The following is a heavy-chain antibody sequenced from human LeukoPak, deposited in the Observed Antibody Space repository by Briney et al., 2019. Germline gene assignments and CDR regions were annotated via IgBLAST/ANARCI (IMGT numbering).Heavy chain of an antibody. V-gene: IGHV3-7*03. Sequence: GGSLRLSCAASGFTFTTYWMSWIRQLPGKGLEWVANTNQDGTEKYYVDSVKGRFTLSRDNSKNTLYLQMNSLRAEDTALYYCAAQKRGNYRPYYFDYWGQGTLVTVSS. D-gene: IGHD3-16*02. CDR2: TNQDGTEK. J-gene: IGHJ4*02. CDR3: AAQKRGNYRPYYFDY. CDR1: GFTFTTYW.